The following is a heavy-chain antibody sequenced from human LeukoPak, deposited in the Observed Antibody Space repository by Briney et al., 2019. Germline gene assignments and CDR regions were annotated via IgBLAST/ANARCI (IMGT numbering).Heavy chain of an antibody. D-gene: IGHD2-2*01. CDR1: GFTFSNAW. J-gene: IGHJ4*02. CDR3: TTLTQSVPAAQLGNDY. Sequence: GGSLRLSCAASGFTFSNAWMSWVRQAPRKGLEWVGRIKSKTDGGTTDYAAPVKGRFTISRDDSKNTLYLQMNSLKTEDTAVYYCTTLTQSVPAAQLGNDYWGQGTLVTVSS. V-gene: IGHV3-15*01. CDR2: IKSKTDGGTT.